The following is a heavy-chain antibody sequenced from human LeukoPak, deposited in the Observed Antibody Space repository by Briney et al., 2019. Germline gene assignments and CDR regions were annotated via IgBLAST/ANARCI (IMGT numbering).Heavy chain of an antibody. V-gene: IGHV4-4*07. D-gene: IGHD2-15*01. CDR3: ARGRYCSADICSGGDAFDI. Sequence: PSETLSLTCTVSGGSINNYYWSWIRQPAGKGLEWIGRIYTRGSTTYNPSLKSRVTMSVDTSKTQFSLKLSSVTAADTAVYYCARGRYCSADICSGGDAFDIWGQGTMVSVSS. J-gene: IGHJ3*02. CDR1: GGSINNYY. CDR2: IYTRGST.